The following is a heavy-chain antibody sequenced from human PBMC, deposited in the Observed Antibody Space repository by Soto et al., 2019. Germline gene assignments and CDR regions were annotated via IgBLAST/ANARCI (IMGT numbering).Heavy chain of an antibody. V-gene: IGHV2-5*01. D-gene: IGHD5-18*01. CDR2: IYWNDDK. Sequence: SGPTLVNPTQTLTLTCTLSGFSLSTSGVGVGWIRQPPGKALEWLALIYWNDDKRYSPSLKSRLTINKDTSKNQVVLTMTNMDPVDTATYYCANRKADMASFEYWGQGTLVTLSS. CDR1: GFSLSTSGVG. J-gene: IGHJ4*02. CDR3: ANRKADMASFEY.